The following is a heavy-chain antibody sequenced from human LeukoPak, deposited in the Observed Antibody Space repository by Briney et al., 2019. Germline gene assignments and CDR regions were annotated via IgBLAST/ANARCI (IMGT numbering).Heavy chain of an antibody. CDR1: GFTFSNFA. CDR3: ARIGAGSSRDY. J-gene: IGHJ4*02. CDR2: IVGSSST. Sequence: TGGSLRLSCAASGFTFSNFAMTWDRQAPGKGLEWVSSIVGSSSTYYADSLKGRFTISRDNAKNSLYLQMNSLRAEDTAVYYCARIGAGSSRDYWGQGTLVTVSS. V-gene: IGHV3-21*01. D-gene: IGHD6-13*01.